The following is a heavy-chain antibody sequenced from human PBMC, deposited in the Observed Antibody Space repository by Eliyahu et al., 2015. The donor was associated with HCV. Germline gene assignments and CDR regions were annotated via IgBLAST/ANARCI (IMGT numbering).Heavy chain of an antibody. D-gene: IGHD6-19*01. CDR1: XXXFRSYN. CDR3: ARSGWYEDWYFDL. V-gene: IGHV3-21*01. Sequence: EVQLVESGGGLXKPGESLKLSCTAXXXXFRSYNMNWVXQAPGKGLEWVSSISSSRNYIYYADSVQGRFTISRDNAKNSLYLQMNSLRAEDTAVYYCARSGWYEDWYFDLWGRGTLVTVSS. J-gene: IGHJ2*01. CDR2: ISSSRNYI.